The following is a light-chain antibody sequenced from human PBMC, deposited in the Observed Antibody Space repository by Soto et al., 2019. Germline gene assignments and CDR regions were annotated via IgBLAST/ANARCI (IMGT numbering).Light chain of an antibody. CDR2: DAS. J-gene: IGKJ1*01. CDR3: QQYNNWPQT. V-gene: IGKV3-11*01. Sequence: EIVLTQSPATLSLSPGERATLSFRASQSVSSYLAWYQQKPGQAPRLLIYDASNRATGIPARFSGSGSGTDFTLTISGLQSEDFAVYYCQQYNNWPQTFGQGTKVDIK. CDR1: QSVSSY.